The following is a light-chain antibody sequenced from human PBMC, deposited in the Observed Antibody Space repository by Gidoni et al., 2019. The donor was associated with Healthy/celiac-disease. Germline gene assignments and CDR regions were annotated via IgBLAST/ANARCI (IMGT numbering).Light chain of an antibody. CDR2: AAS. CDR3: QQSYSTPL. CDR1: QSISSY. Sequence: DIQMTQSPSSLSASVGDRVTITCRASQSISSYLNWYQQKPGKAPKLLTYAASSLQSGVPSRFSGSGSGTDFTLTISSLQPEDFVTYYCQQSYSTPLFGPGTKVDIK. J-gene: IGKJ3*01. V-gene: IGKV1-39*01.